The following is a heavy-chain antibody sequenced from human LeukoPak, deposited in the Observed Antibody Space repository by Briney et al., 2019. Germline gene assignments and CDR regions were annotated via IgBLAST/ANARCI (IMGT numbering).Heavy chain of an antibody. D-gene: IGHD3-22*01. CDR2: IYPGDSDT. Sequence: GESLKISFQGSGHNFTNYWIAWVRQKPGKGLEWMGIIYPGDSDTKYSPSFQGQVAISTDKSISTAYLQWSSLKASDTAMYYCARRASGYYFDYWGQGTLVTVSS. CDR1: GHNFTNYW. CDR3: ARRASGYYFDY. V-gene: IGHV5-51*01. J-gene: IGHJ4*02.